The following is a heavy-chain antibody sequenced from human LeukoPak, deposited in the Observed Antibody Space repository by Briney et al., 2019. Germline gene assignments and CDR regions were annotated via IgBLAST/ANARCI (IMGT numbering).Heavy chain of an antibody. Sequence: PGGSLRLSCEASGFTVSSNYMSWVRQAPGKGLEWVANIKQDGSEKYYVDSVKGRFTISRDNAKNSLYLQMNSLRAEDTAVYYCARSLEWFGELLSRGFDYWGQGTLVTVSS. D-gene: IGHD3-10*01. CDR1: GFTVSSNY. CDR2: IKQDGSEK. CDR3: ARSLEWFGELLSRGFDY. V-gene: IGHV3-7*01. J-gene: IGHJ4*02.